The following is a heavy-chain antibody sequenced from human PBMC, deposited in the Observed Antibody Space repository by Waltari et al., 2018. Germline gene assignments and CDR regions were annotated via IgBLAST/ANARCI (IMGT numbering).Heavy chain of an antibody. CDR1: GGPISSGRYY. CDR2: IYPRGSA. D-gene: IGHD6-13*01. V-gene: IGHV4-61*02. J-gene: IGHJ4*02. Sequence: QVQLQESGPGLVKPSQTLSLTCTLPGGPISSGRYYWRWIRPPAGKGLEWIGRIYPRGSANDNASLKSRVTISVDTSKSQFSLKLSSVTAADTAVYYCARGRETAAGIFDYWGQGTLVTVSS. CDR3: ARGRETAAGIFDY.